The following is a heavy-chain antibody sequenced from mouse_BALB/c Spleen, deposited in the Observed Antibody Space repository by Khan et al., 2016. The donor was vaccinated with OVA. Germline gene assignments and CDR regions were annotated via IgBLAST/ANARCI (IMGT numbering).Heavy chain of an antibody. Sequence: QIQLVQSGPELKKPGETVKISCKASEYTFTNYGMNWVKQAPGKGLKWMGWINTYTGEPTYADDFKGRFAFSLETSANTAYLQINNLKNEDTATYFCARSASYWCFDVWGAGTTVTVSS. V-gene: IGHV9-3-1*01. CDR3: ARSASYWCFDV. D-gene: IGHD6-1*01. CDR1: EYTFTNYG. J-gene: IGHJ1*01. CDR2: INTYTGEP.